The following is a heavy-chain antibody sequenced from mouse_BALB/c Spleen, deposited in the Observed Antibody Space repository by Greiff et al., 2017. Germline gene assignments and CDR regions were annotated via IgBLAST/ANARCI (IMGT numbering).Heavy chain of an antibody. V-gene: IGHV1-74*01. CDR2: IHPSDGET. Sequence: GQLQQSGAELAKPGASVTMSCKASGYTFTSYWMNWVKQRPGQGLEWIGMIHPSDGETRLNQKFKDKATLTVDKSSSTAYMQLSSPTSEDSAVYYCARERMTPDYYAMDYWGQGTSVTVSS. J-gene: IGHJ4*01. CDR3: ARERMTPDYYAMDY. CDR1: GYTFTSYW.